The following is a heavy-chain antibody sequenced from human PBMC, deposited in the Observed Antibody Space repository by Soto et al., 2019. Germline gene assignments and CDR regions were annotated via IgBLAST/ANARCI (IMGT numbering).Heavy chain of an antibody. D-gene: IGHD5-12*01. CDR2: MNPNSGNT. Sequence: QVQLVQSGAEVKKPGASVKVSCKASGYTFTSYDINWVRQATGQGLEWMGWMNPNSGNTGYAQKFQGRVTMTRNNSISTDYMELSSLRSEDTAVYYCARGRWMGDGYNPDYWGQGTLVTVAS. CDR1: GYTFTSYD. V-gene: IGHV1-8*01. CDR3: ARGRWMGDGYNPDY. J-gene: IGHJ4*02.